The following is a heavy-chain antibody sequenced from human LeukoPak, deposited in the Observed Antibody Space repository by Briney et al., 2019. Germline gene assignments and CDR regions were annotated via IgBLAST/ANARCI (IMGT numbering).Heavy chain of an antibody. CDR3: AREGAYSSSPENYFDY. J-gene: IGHJ4*02. CDR2: ISYDGSNK. D-gene: IGHD6-13*01. V-gene: IGHV3-30-3*01. Sequence: GRSLRLSCAASGFTFDDYAMHWVRQAPGKGLEWVAVISYDGSNKYYADSVKGRFTISRDNSKNTLYLQMNSLRAEDTAVYYCAREGAYSSSPENYFDYWGQGTLVTVSS. CDR1: GFTFDDYA.